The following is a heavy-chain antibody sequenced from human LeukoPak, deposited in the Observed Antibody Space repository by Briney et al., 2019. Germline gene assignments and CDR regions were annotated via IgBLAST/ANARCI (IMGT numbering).Heavy chain of an antibody. J-gene: IGHJ4*02. Sequence: PGGSLRLSCAASGFTFGSYAMSWVRQAPGKGLEWVSAISGSGGSTYYADSVKGRFTISRDNSKNTLYLQMNSLRAEDTAVYYCAKGDYGDSRGYFDYWGQGTLVTVSS. V-gene: IGHV3-23*01. CDR2: ISGSGGST. CDR3: AKGDYGDSRGYFDY. D-gene: IGHD4-17*01. CDR1: GFTFGSYA.